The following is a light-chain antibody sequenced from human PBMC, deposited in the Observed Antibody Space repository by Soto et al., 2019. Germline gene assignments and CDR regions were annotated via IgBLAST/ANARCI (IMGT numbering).Light chain of an antibody. V-gene: IGKV1-9*01. Sequence: DIQLTQSPSFLSASVGDRVTITCRASQGISNYLAWYQQKPGKAPKLLIYDASTLQSGVPSRFSGSGSGTEFTLTISSLQTEDFATYYCQQTNSFPPEGFTFGPGTRVDI. CDR1: QGISNY. CDR2: DAS. CDR3: QQTNSFPPEGFT. J-gene: IGKJ3*01.